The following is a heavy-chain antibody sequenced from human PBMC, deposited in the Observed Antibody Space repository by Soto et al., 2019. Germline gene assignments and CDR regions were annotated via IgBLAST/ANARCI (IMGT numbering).Heavy chain of an antibody. CDR2: ISGSGGST. CDR3: ASSDYSNYALGY. Sequence: HPGGSLRLSCAASGFTFSSYAMSWVRQAPGKGLEWVSAISGSGGSTYYADSVKGRFTISRENSKNTLYLQMNSLRAEDTAVYYCASSDYSNYALGYWGQGTLVTVSS. CDR1: GFTFSSYA. V-gene: IGHV3-23*01. J-gene: IGHJ4*02. D-gene: IGHD4-4*01.